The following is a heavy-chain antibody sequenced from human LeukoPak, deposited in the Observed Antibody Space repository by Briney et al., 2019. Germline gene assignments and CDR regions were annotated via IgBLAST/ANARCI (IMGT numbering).Heavy chain of an antibody. Sequence: SETLSLTCAVYGGSFSGYYWSWIRQPPEKGMEWIGEINHSGSTNYNPSLKSRVTISVDTSRNQFSLKLSSVTAADTAVYYCARNTRRIVVVPAAFDYWGQGTLVTVSS. CDR1: GGSFSGYY. CDR3: ARNTRRIVVVPAAFDY. J-gene: IGHJ4*02. V-gene: IGHV4-34*01. D-gene: IGHD2-2*01. CDR2: INHSGST.